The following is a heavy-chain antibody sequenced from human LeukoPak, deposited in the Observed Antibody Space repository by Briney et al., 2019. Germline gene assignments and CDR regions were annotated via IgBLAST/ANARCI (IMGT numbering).Heavy chain of an antibody. D-gene: IGHD2/OR15-2a*01. Sequence: GGSLRLSCAASGSTFSAFGMHWVRQAPGQGLEWVAFIRHDGSNGYYADSVRGRFTISRDNSKNTVYLQMNSLRAEDTAVYYCARDLSTYFCIDYWGQGTLVTVSS. V-gene: IGHV3-30*02. CDR1: GSTFSAFG. CDR3: ARDLSTYFCIDY. J-gene: IGHJ4*02. CDR2: IRHDGSNG.